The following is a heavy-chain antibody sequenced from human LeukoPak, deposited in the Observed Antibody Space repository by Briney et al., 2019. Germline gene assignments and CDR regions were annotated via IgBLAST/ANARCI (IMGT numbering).Heavy chain of an antibody. CDR1: GFTFGDCA. D-gene: IGHD3-22*01. Sequence: GGSLRLSCTASGFTFGDCAMSWVRQAPGKGLEWVGFIRSKAYGGTTEYAASVKGRFTISRDDSKSIAYLQMNSLKTEDTAVYYCTRDLDSSGFCDYWGQGTLVTVSS. V-gene: IGHV3-49*04. CDR2: IRSKAYGGTT. J-gene: IGHJ4*02. CDR3: TRDLDSSGFCDY.